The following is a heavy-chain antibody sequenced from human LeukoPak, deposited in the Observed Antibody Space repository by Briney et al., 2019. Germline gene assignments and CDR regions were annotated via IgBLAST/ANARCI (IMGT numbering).Heavy chain of an antibody. CDR2: ISHIGRT. CDR3: SRDRVTVTKGFDM. D-gene: IGHD4-17*01. J-gene: IGHJ3*02. Sequence: PSETLTLTCAVSGDSFSSHYWTWIRQSPGTGLEWIGYISHIGRTSYNPSLKRRVTTSIDTTNKQIPLIQMSMPGADAAVFYCSRDRVTVTKGFDMWGEGTMVSVSS. CDR1: GDSFSSHY. V-gene: IGHV4-59*11.